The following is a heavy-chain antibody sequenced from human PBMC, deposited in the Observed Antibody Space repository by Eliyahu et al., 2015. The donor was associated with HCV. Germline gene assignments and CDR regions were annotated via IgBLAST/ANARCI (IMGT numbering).Heavy chain of an antibody. D-gene: IGHD3-10*01. CDR3: ASSITMVRGPYYYYGMDV. CDR1: GGSIRSGXYX. V-gene: IGHV4-30-4*08. CDR2: IYYSGST. J-gene: IGHJ6*02. Sequence: QVQLQESGPGLVKPSQTLSLTCTVXGGSIRSGXYXWIWXRQPPGKGLEWSGYIYYSGSTYYNPSLKSRVTISVDTSKNQFSLKLSSVTAADTAVYYCASSITMVRGPYYYYGMDVWGQGTTVTVSS.